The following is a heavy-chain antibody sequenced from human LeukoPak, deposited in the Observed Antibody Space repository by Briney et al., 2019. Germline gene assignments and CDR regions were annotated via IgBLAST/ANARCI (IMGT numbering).Heavy chain of an antibody. Sequence: SVKVSCKASGYTFTSYGISWVRQAPGQGLEWMGRIIPIFGIANYAQKFQGRVTITADKSTSTAYMELSSLRSEDTAVYYCARALRRDGYNWAFDYWGQGTLVTVSS. J-gene: IGHJ4*02. CDR3: ARALRRDGYNWAFDY. V-gene: IGHV1-69*04. D-gene: IGHD5-24*01. CDR1: GYTFTSYG. CDR2: IIPIFGIA.